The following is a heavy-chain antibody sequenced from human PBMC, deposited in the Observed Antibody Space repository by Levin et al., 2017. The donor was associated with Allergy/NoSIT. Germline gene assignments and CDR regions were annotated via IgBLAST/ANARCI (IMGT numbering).Heavy chain of an antibody. D-gene: IGHD2-21*02. Sequence: GESLKISCAASGFTFSDYYMSWIRQAPGKGLEWVSYISSSGSSIYYADSVKGRFTISRDNAKNSLYLQMNSLRAEDTAVYYCARDCGGDGYLFDYWGQGTLVTVSS. V-gene: IGHV3-11*01. CDR3: ARDCGGDGYLFDY. CDR1: GFTFSDYY. CDR2: ISSSGSSI. J-gene: IGHJ4*02.